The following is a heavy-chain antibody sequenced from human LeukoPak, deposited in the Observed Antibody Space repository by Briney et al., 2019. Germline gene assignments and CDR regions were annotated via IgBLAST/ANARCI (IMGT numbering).Heavy chain of an antibody. V-gene: IGHV3-11*01. CDR3: AREEYSSSSGDWFDP. D-gene: IGHD6-6*01. CDR1: GFTFSDYY. J-gene: IGHJ5*02. Sequence: GGSLRLSCAASGFTFSDYYMSWIRQAPGKGLEWVSYISSSGSTIYYADSVKGRFTISRDNAKNSLYLQMNSLRAEDTAVYYCAREEYSSSSGDWFDPWGQGTLVTVSS. CDR2: ISSSGSTI.